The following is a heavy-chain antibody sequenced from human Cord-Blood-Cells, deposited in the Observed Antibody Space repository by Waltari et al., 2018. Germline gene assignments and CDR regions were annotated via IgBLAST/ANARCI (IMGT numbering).Heavy chain of an antibody. V-gene: IGHV1-69*09. D-gene: IGHD1-26*01. Sequence: QVQLVQSGAEVKKPGSSVKVSYKASGGTFSSYAISWMRQAPGQGLEWMGRIIPSLGIANYAQKFQGRVTITADKSTSTAYMELSSLRSEDTAVYYCARNGGGGSYYYYYYMDVWGKGTTVTVSS. CDR2: IIPSLGIA. J-gene: IGHJ6*03. CDR1: GGTFSSYA. CDR3: ARNGGGGSYYYYYYMDV.